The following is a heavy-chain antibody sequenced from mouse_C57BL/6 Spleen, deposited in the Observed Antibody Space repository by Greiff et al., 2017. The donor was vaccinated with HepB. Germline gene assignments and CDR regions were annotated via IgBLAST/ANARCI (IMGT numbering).Heavy chain of an antibody. Sequence: VQLQQSGPELVKPGASVKISCKASGYAFSSSWMNWVKQRPGKGLEWIGRIYPGDGDTNYNGKFKGKATLTADKSSSTAYMQLSSLTSEDSAVYFCARGATGPFYWGQGTTLTVSS. CDR3: ARGATGPFY. D-gene: IGHD4-1*02. CDR1: GYAFSSSW. CDR2: IYPGDGDT. V-gene: IGHV1-82*01. J-gene: IGHJ2*01.